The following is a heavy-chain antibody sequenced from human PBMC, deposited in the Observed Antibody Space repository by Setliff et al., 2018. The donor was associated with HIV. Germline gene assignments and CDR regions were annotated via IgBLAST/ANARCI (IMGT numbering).Heavy chain of an antibody. J-gene: IGHJ4*02. CDR1: GVSLRTHH. D-gene: IGHD6-6*01. CDR2: ILYNGNT. CDR3: ATEGRERLALFDH. Sequence: SETLSLTCNVSGVSLRTHHWSWVRLPPGKRLEWIGYILYNGNTNYNPSFKNRVTVSLDEAKNQFSLNLKSVTSADTAVYYCATEGRERLALFDHWGLGILVTVSS. V-gene: IGHV4-59*11.